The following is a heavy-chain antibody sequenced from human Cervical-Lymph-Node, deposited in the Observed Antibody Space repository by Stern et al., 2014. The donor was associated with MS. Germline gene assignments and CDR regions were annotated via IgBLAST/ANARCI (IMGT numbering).Heavy chain of an antibody. CDR1: GGTLSSYG. CDR3: VGEGHTYGLFDH. J-gene: IGHJ4*02. Sequence: VQLVQSGAEVKKPGSSVRVSCKASGGTLSSYGVSWVRQAPGQGPEWMGGIVPIFGSTNYAQKFQGRITLSADESTNTAYMELSSLQSEDTAIYCVGEGHTYGLFDHWGQGTLVTVSS. D-gene: IGHD5-18*01. V-gene: IGHV1-69*12. CDR2: IVPIFGST.